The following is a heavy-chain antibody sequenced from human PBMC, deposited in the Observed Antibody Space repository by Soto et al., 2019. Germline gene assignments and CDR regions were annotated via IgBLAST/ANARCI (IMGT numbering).Heavy chain of an antibody. Sequence: GGSLRLSCAASGFTFSSYGMHWVRQAPGKGLEWVAVIWYDGSNKYYADSVKGRFTISRDNSKNTLYLQMNSLRAEDTAVYYCAREFGSSWYYYYYMDVWGKGTTVTVSS. V-gene: IGHV3-33*01. CDR2: IWYDGSNK. CDR3: AREFGSSWYYYYYMDV. D-gene: IGHD6-13*01. CDR1: GFTFSSYG. J-gene: IGHJ6*03.